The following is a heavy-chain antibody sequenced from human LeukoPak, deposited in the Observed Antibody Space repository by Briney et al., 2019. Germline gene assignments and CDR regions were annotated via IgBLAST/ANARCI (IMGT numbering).Heavy chain of an antibody. CDR1: GXSISSSSYY. V-gene: IGHV4-39*01. D-gene: IGHD5-18*01. CDR2: IYYSGST. Sequence: NPSETLSLTCTVSGXSISSSSYYWGWIRQPPGKGLEWIGSIYYSGSTYYNPSLKSRVTTSVDTSKNQFSLKLSSVTAADTAVYYCARLDTAMAPLDYWGQGTLVTVSS. J-gene: IGHJ4*02. CDR3: ARLDTAMAPLDY.